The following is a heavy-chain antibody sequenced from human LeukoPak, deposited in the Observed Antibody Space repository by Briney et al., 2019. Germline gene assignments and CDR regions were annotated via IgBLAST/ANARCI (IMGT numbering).Heavy chain of an antibody. CDR2: ISGSGGST. CDR1: GFTFSSYA. V-gene: IGHV3-23*01. D-gene: IGHD3-22*01. Sequence: TGGSLRLSCAASGFTFSSYAMSWVRQAPGKGLEWLSAISGSGGSTYYADSVKGRFTISRDNSKNTLYLEMNSLRAEDTAVYYCAKVEGYYGPFDYWGQGTLVTVSS. CDR3: AKVEGYYGPFDY. J-gene: IGHJ4*02.